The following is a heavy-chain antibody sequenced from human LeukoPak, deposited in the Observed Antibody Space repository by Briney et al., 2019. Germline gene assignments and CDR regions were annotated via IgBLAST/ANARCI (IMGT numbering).Heavy chain of an antibody. J-gene: IGHJ4*02. V-gene: IGHV4-59*05. CDR2: IYYSGST. D-gene: IGHD3-16*01. CDR1: GGSISSYY. CDR3: ARHDVRGSNLDY. Sequence: PSETLSLTCTVSGGSISSYYWTWIRQPPGKGLEWIGSIYYSGSTYYNPSLKSRVTISVDTSKNQFSLKLSSVTAADTAVYYCARHDVRGSNLDYWGQGTLVTVSS.